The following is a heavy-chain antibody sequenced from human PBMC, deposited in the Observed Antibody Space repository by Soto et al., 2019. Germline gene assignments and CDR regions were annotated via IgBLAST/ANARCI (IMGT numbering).Heavy chain of an antibody. J-gene: IGHJ4*02. Sequence: KPSETLSLTCVVSGYVITSGYYWGWIRQPPGKGLEWIGTVDHSGSTYYDPSLQGRVTISIDTSKNQFSLKLTSVTAADTALYYCARYFHTYSGPPIWGQGTLITVS. D-gene: IGHD5-12*01. CDR1: GYVITSGYY. V-gene: IGHV4-38-2*01. CDR2: VDHSGST. CDR3: ARYFHTYSGPPI.